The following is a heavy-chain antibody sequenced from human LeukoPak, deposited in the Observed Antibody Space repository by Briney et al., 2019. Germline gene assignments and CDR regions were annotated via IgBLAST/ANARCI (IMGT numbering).Heavy chain of an antibody. CDR3: ATAVRGYFQH. CDR2: FDPEDGET. V-gene: IGHV1-24*01. J-gene: IGHJ1*01. D-gene: IGHD3-10*01. Sequence: ASVNVSCKVSGYTLTELSMHRVRQAPGKGLEWMGGFDPEDGETIYAQKFQGRVTMTEDTSTDTAYMELSSLRSEDTAVYYCATAVRGYFQHWGQGTLVTVSS. CDR1: GYTLTELS.